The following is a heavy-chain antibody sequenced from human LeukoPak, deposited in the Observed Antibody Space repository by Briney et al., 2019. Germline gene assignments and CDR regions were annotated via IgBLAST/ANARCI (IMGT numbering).Heavy chain of an antibody. CDR2: ISTNGVRT. V-gene: IGHV3-64D*06. Sequence: GGSLRLSCSASGFTFCSSAMHGVRQAPGKGLEYVTAISTNGVRTYYADSVKGRFTITRDNPKNTLCLQMSSLRAEDTAVYYCVKDRDSGYDSLDFWGRGTLVTVSS. CDR1: GFTFCSSA. J-gene: IGHJ4*02. D-gene: IGHD5-12*01. CDR3: VKDRDSGYDSLDF.